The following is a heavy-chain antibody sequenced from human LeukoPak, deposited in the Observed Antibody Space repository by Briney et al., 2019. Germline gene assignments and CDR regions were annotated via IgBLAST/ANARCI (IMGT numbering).Heavy chain of an antibody. D-gene: IGHD3-3*01. V-gene: IGHV4-61*08. Sequence: PSETLSLTCTVSGGSISSGGYYWSWIRQHPGKGLEWIGYIYYSGSTNYNPSLKSRVTISVDTSKNQFSLKLSSVTAADTAVYYCARLSEDVYYDFWSGYLSYFDYWGQGTLVTVSS. J-gene: IGHJ4*02. CDR3: ARLSEDVYYDFWSGYLSYFDY. CDR1: GGSISSGGYY. CDR2: IYYSGST.